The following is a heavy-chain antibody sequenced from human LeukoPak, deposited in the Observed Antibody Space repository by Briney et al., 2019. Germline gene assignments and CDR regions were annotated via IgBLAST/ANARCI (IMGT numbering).Heavy chain of an antibody. J-gene: IGHJ4*02. CDR1: GVSISSGDFY. CDR2: IYSSGST. V-gene: IGHV4-30-4*08. CDR3: ARTTTGTVGY. Sequence: PSQTLSLTCTVSGVSISSGDFYWSWIRQPPGKGLEWIGYIYSSGSTYYNPSLRSRVTISADTSKNQSSLKLNSVTAADTAVYYCARTTTGTVGYWGQGTLVTVSS. D-gene: IGHD1-1*01.